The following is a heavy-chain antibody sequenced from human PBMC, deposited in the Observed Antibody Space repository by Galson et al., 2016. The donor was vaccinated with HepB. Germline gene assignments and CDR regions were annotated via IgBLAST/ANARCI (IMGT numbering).Heavy chain of an antibody. CDR2: IIPMFSKR. CDR3: ARGTLIAVAGTGWYFDL. Sequence: SVKVSCKASGGTFSSYAISWVRQASGQGPGWMGGIIPMFSKRNYAQKFQGRVTITADESTSTAYMELSSLRSEDTAVYYCARGTLIAVAGTGWYFDLWGRGTLVTVSS. V-gene: IGHV1-69*13. D-gene: IGHD6-19*01. J-gene: IGHJ2*01. CDR1: GGTFSSYA.